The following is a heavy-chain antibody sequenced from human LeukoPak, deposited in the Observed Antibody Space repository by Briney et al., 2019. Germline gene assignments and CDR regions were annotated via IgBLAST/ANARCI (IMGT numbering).Heavy chain of an antibody. CDR1: GFTFSSYG. J-gene: IGHJ4*02. V-gene: IGHV3-30*18. CDR3: AKDRYSGYEDLDY. Sequence: GGSLRLSCAASGFTFSSYGMHWVRQAPGKGLEWVAVISYDGSNKYYADSVKGRFTISRDDSKNTLYLQMNSLRAEDTAVYYCAKDRYSGYEDLDYWGQGTLVTVSS. D-gene: IGHD5-12*01. CDR2: ISYDGSNK.